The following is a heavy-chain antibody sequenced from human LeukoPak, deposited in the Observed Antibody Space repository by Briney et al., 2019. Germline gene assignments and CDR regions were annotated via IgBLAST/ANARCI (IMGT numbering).Heavy chain of an antibody. J-gene: IGHJ4*02. D-gene: IGHD5-18*01. V-gene: IGHV1-18*01. CDR3: ARDMDTSMAYYFDC. CDR1: GYTFTSYG. CDR2: ISAYNGNT. Sequence: GASVKVSCKASGYTFTSYGISWVRQAPGQGLEWMGWISAYNGNTNYAQRVQGRVTMTTDTSTSTAYMELRSLRSDDTAVYYCARDMDTSMAYYFDCWGQGTLVTVSS.